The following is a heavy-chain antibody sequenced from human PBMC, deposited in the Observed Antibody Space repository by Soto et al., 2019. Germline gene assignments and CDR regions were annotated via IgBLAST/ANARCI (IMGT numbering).Heavy chain of an antibody. V-gene: IGHV4-39*01. CDR1: GGSISSSSYY. CDR3: ARRRRDGYNFDAFDI. D-gene: IGHD5-12*01. CDR2: IYYSGST. Sequence: QLQLQESGPGLVKPSETLSLTCTVSGGSISSSSYYWGWIRQPPGKGLEWIGSIYYSGSTYYNPSLKSRVTISVDTSKNQFSLKLSSVTAADTAVYYCARRRRDGYNFDAFDIWGQGTMVTVSS. J-gene: IGHJ3*02.